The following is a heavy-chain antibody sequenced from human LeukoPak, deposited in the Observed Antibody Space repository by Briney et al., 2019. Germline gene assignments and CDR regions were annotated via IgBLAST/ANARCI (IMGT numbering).Heavy chain of an antibody. CDR3: ARDKVVVAATHFDY. D-gene: IGHD2-15*01. CDR2: INTNTGNP. V-gene: IGHV7-4-1*02. J-gene: IGHJ4*02. CDR1: GYTFTSYA. Sequence: ASVKVSCKASGYTFTSYAMNWVRQAPGQGLEWMGWINTNTGNPTYAQGFTGRFVFSLDTSVSTAYLQISSLKAEDTAVYYCARDKVVVAATHFDYWGQGTLVTVSS.